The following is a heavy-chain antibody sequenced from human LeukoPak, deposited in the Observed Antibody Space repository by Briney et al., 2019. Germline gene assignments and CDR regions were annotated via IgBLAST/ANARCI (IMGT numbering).Heavy chain of an antibody. J-gene: IGHJ4*02. D-gene: IGHD1-26*01. CDR2: IYYSGAT. CDR3: ARPKVGATRGFDY. Sequence: SETLSLTCTVSGGSISSSSYYWGWIRQPPGKGLEWIGSIYYSGATYYNPSLKSRVTISVDTSKNQFSLTLTSLTAADTAVYYCARPKVGATRGFDYWGQGTLVTVSS. V-gene: IGHV4-39*01. CDR1: GGSISSSSYY.